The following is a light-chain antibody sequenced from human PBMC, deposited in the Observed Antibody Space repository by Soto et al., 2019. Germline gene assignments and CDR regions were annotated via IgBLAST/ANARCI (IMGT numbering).Light chain of an antibody. CDR1: SSDVGGYSY. CDR2: DVS. J-gene: IGLJ1*01. Sequence: QSALTQPASASGSPGQSIAISCTGTSSDVGGYSYVSWYQQQPGKAPKLVISDVSNRPSGVADRFSGSKSGNTASLTISGLQTEDDADYYCASDTTSSTDVFGTGTKVTVL. CDR3: ASDTTSSTDV. V-gene: IGLV2-14*01.